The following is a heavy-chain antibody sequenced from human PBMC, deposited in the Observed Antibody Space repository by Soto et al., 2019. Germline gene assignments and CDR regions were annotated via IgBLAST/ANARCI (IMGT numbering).Heavy chain of an antibody. CDR3: ATAAAAYDYIWGSYRFDY. D-gene: IGHD3-16*02. J-gene: IGHJ4*02. V-gene: IGHV3-9*01. CDR1: GFTFDDYA. Sequence: GGSLRLSCAASGFTFDDYAMHWVRQAPGKGLEWVSGISWNSGSIGYADSVKGRFTISRDNAKNSLYLQMNSLRAEDTALYYCATAAAAYDYIWGSYRFDYWGQGTLVTVSS. CDR2: ISWNSGSI.